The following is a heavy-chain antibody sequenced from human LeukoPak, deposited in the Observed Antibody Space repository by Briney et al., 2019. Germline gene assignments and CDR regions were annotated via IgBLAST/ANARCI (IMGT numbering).Heavy chain of an antibody. J-gene: IGHJ5*02. V-gene: IGHV1-69*05. CDR2: IIPIFGTA. Sequence: SVKVSCKASGGTFSSYAISWVRQAPGQGLEWMGRIIPIFGTANYAQKFQGRVTITTGESTSTAYMELSSLRSEDTAVYYCARDKSVVVAAIPFHRGWFDPWGQGTLVTVSS. CDR3: ARDKSVVVAAIPFHRGWFDP. D-gene: IGHD2-21*02. CDR1: GGTFSSYA.